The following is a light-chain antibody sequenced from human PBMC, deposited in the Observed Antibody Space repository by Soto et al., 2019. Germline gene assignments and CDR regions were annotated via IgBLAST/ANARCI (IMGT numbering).Light chain of an antibody. CDR2: AAS. Sequence: DFQMTQSPSSLSASVGDSVTITCRASQTISIYLNWYQQKPGKAPKLLIYAASSVQSGVPSRFSGSGSGTDFTLTISSLQPEDFATYFCQQSYSTPYTFGQGTKLEIK. CDR3: QQSYSTPYT. CDR1: QTISIY. V-gene: IGKV1-39*01. J-gene: IGKJ2*01.